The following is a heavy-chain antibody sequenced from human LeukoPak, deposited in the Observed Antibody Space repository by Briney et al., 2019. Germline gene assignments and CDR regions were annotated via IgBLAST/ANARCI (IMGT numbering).Heavy chain of an antibody. J-gene: IGHJ4*02. V-gene: IGHV4-34*01. CDR1: GGSFSGYY. CDR3: ARSKLELPRFDY. CDR2: INHSGST. Sequence: SETLSLTCAVYGGSFSGYYWSWIRQPPGKGLERIGEINHSGSTNYNPSLKSRVTISVDTSKNQFSLKLSSVTAADTAVYYCARSKLELPRFDYWGQGTLVTVSS. D-gene: IGHD1-7*01.